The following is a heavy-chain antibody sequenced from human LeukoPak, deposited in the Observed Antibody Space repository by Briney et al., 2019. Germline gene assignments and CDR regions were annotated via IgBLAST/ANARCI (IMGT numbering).Heavy chain of an antibody. D-gene: IGHD5-12*01. J-gene: IGHJ4*02. CDR1: GYTFTSYD. Sequence: GASVKVSCKASGYTFTSYDINWVRQATGQGLEWMGWVNPNSGNTGYAQTFQGRVTMTRNTSISTAYMELSSLRSEDTAVYYCATNRGYDFIDYWGQGTLVTVSS. V-gene: IGHV1-8*01. CDR3: ATNRGYDFIDY. CDR2: VNPNSGNT.